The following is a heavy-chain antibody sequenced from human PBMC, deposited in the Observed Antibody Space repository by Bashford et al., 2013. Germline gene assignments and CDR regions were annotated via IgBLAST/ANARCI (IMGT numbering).Heavy chain of an antibody. D-gene: IGHD2-2*01. CDR3: ARVPFHRERVPAAIAYYYGMDV. J-gene: IGHJ6*02. CDR1: IHLLPLL. Sequence: KAFWIHLLPLLYALGATGPVGQGVEWMGWINLTVVAQLCTEVQGRVTMTRDTSISTAYMELSRLRSDDTAVYYCARVPFHRERVPAAIAYYYGMDVWGQGTTVTVSS. CDR2: INLTVVA. V-gene: IGHV1-2*02.